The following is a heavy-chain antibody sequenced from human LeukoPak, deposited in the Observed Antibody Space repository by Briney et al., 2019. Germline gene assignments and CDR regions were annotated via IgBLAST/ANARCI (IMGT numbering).Heavy chain of an antibody. CDR3: ARSSIAAAGHLDY. CDR2: ISSSSSYI. CDR1: GFTSSSYS. J-gene: IGHJ4*02. V-gene: IGHV3-21*01. D-gene: IGHD6-13*01. Sequence: GGSLRLSCAASGFTSSSYSMNWVRQDPGKGLEWVSSISSSSSYIYYADSVKGRFTISRDNAKNSLYLQMNSLRAEDTAVYYCARSSIAAAGHLDYWGQGTLVTVSS.